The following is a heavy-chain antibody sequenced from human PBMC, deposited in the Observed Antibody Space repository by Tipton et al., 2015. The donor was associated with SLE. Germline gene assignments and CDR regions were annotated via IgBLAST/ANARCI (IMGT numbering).Heavy chain of an antibody. V-gene: IGHV4-31*03. D-gene: IGHD3-3*01. CDR3: ARDGNLEWLFPLPFDY. J-gene: IGHJ4*02. Sequence: TLSLTCTVSGGSISSGGYYWNWIRQHPGKGLEWIGYIYYSGSTNYNPSLKSRVTISVDTSKNQFSLKLSSVTAADTAVYYCARDGNLEWLFPLPFDYWGQGTLVTVSS. CDR2: IYYSGST. CDR1: GGSISSGGYY.